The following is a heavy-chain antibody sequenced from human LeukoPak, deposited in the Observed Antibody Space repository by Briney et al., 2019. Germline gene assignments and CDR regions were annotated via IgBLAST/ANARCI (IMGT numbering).Heavy chain of an antibody. D-gene: IGHD3-22*01. CDR2: IRFDGSDR. V-gene: IGHV3-30*02. Sequence: GGSLRLSCAASGFTFSSYSMHWVRQAPGKGLEWVAFIRFDGSDRYYTDSVKGRFTLYRDISRNTLYLQMNSLRADDTAVYYCAKAGAMILQHYFDYWGQGTLVTVSS. CDR3: AKAGAMILQHYFDY. J-gene: IGHJ4*02. CDR1: GFTFSSYS.